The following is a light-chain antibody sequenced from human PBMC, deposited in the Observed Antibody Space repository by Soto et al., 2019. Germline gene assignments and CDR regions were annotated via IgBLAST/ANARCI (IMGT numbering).Light chain of an antibody. J-gene: IGKJ1*01. V-gene: IGKV3-20*01. CDR1: QSFSNNY. CDR2: GAS. CDR3: QQYRDSRT. Sequence: EIVLTQSPGTLSLSPGERATLSCRASQSFSNNYLAWYQQKPGQAPGLLIYGASSRATGIPDRFSGSGSGTDFTLTISRLEPEDFAVYYCQQYRDSRTFGQGTKVDIK.